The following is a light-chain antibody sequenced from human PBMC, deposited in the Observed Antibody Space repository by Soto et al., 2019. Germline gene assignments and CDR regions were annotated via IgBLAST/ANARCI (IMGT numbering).Light chain of an antibody. CDR1: QSVSSN. V-gene: IGKV3-11*01. J-gene: IGKJ5*01. CDR2: GAS. Sequence: EIVLTQSPATLSLSPGERATLSCRASQSVSSNLAWYQQKPGQAPRLLIYGASTRATGIPARFSGSGSGTDFTLTISSLEPEDFAVYYCQQRRSWPPTITFGQGTRLEIK. CDR3: QQRRSWPPTIT.